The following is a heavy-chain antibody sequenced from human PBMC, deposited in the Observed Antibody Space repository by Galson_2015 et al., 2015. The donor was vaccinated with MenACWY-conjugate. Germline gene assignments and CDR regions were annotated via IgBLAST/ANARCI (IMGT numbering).Heavy chain of an antibody. V-gene: IGHV3-74*01. D-gene: IGHD2-2*01. Sequence: SLRLSCAASEFTFSRYWMHWVRQSPGKGLVWVSRINSDGSAADYADSVKGRFTISRDNAKNTLYLQMNSLRAEDTAVYYCATYCSSPSCYANGAYWGQGTLVTVSS. CDR1: EFTFSRYW. CDR2: INSDGSAA. J-gene: IGHJ4*02. CDR3: ATYCSSPSCYANGAY.